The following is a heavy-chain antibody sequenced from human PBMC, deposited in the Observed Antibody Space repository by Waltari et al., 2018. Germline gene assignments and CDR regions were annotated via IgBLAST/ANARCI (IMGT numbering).Heavy chain of an antibody. D-gene: IGHD2-2*01. CDR1: GFTFDDYA. Sequence: EVQLVESGGGLVQPGRSLRLSCAASGFTFDDYAMHWVRQAPGKGLEWVSGISWNSGSIGYADSVKGRFTISRDNAKNSLYLQMNSLRAEDTAVYYCARDPAGGNWYFDLWGRGTLVTVSS. CDR3: ARDPAGGNWYFDL. V-gene: IGHV3-9*01. J-gene: IGHJ2*01. CDR2: ISWNSGSI.